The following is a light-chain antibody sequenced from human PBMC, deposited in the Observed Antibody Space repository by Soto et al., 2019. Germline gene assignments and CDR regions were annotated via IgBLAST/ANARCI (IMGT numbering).Light chain of an antibody. CDR3: AAWDDTLHGPV. CDR1: SSNIGNNA. Sequence: QLVLTQPPSVSEAPRQRVTISCSGSSSNIGNNAVNWYQQFPGKAPKLLIYYDDLVPSGVSDRFSGSKSGTSASLAIRGLQSEDEADYYCAAWDDTLHGPVFGGGTQLTVL. V-gene: IGLV1-36*01. J-gene: IGLJ2*01. CDR2: YDD.